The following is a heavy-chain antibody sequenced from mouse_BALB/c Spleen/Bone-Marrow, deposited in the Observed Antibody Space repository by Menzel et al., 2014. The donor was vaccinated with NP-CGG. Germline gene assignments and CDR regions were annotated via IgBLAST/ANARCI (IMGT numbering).Heavy chain of an antibody. CDR1: GFTFTDYY. CDR3: ARDVRHLDY. V-gene: IGHV7-3*02. Sequence: EVHLVESGGGLVQPGGSLRLSCTTSGFTFTDYYMSWVRQPPGKALEWLGFIRNKANGYTTEYSASVKGRFTISRDNSQSILYLQLNTLRAEDSATYYCARDVRHLDYWSQGTTLTVSS. CDR2: IRNKANGYTT. J-gene: IGHJ2*01.